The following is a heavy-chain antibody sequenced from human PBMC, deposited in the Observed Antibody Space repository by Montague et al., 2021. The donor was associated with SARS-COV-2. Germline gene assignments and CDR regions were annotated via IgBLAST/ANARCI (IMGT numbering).Heavy chain of an antibody. D-gene: IGHD1-26*01. CDR2: ISTSSDII. CDR3: ARGRGSYIDY. Sequence: SGAEVKKPGESLKISCAASGFTFTSYSMSWVRQAPGAGLEWVSFISTSSDIIIYRDSVKGRFTISRDNAKSSVYLQMNSLRDEDTALYYCARGRGSYIDYWGQGTLVSVSS. J-gene: IGHJ4*02. CDR1: GFTFTSYS. V-gene: IGHV3-48*02.